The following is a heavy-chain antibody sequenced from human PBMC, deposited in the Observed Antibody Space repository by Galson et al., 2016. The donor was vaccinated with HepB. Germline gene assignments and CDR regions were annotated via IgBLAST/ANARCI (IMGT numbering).Heavy chain of an antibody. Sequence: LRLSCAASGFSFGTYAMSWVRQAPGKGLQWVSGISAGGTTYYPDSMKGRFTISRDNSQNTVYLQMHSLSVEDTAIYFCARDLASTATDWGQGTLVTVSS. CDR3: ARDLASTATD. CDR1: GFSFGTYA. J-gene: IGHJ4*02. V-gene: IGHV3-23*01. D-gene: IGHD5-12*01. CDR2: ISAGGTT.